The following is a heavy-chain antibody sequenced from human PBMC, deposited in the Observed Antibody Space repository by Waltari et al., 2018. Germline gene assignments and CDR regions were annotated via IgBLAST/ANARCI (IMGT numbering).Heavy chain of an antibody. CDR2: ISGSGGST. CDR1: GFTFSSYA. CDR3: AKGDYDILTGFDY. V-gene: IGHV3-23*04. J-gene: IGHJ4*02. Sequence: EVQLVESGGGLVQPGGSLRLSCAASGFTFSSYAMSWVRQAPGEGLGWVSAISGSGGSTYYADSVKGRFTISRDNSKNTLYLQMNSLRAEDTAVYYCAKGDYDILTGFDYWGQGTLVTVSS. D-gene: IGHD3-9*01.